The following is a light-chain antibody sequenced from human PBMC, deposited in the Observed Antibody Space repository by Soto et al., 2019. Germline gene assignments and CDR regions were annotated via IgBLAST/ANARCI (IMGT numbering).Light chain of an antibody. CDR2: EGS. Sequence: QSVLTQPASVSGSPGQSITISCTGTSRAVGTYTLVSWYQHYPGKAPKLIIYEGSKRPSGVSNRFSASKTGRTASLTISGLQPEDEADYYCCSYAGSSSVVFGGGTKLTVL. CDR1: SRAVGTYTL. CDR3: CSYAGSSSVV. J-gene: IGLJ2*01. V-gene: IGLV2-23*01.